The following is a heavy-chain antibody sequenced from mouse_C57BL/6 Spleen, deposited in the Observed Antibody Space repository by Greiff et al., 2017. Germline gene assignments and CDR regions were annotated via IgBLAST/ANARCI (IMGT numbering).Heavy chain of an antibody. V-gene: IGHV1-15*01. CDR3: TRDGVFNWYFDV. J-gene: IGHJ1*03. Sequence: VQLQQSGAELVRPGASVTLSCKASGYTFTDYEMHWVKQTPVHGLEWIGAIDPENGGTAYNQKFKGKAILTADKSSSTAYMELRSLTSEDSAVYYCTRDGVFNWYFDVWGTGTTVTVSS. CDR2: IDPENGGT. CDR1: GYTFTDYE.